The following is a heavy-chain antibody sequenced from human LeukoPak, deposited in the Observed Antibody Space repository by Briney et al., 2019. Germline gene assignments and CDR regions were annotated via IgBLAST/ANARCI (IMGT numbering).Heavy chain of an antibody. CDR2: ISGSGGST. Sequence: PGGSLRLSCAASGFTFSSYAMSWVRQAPGKGLEWVSAISGSGGSTYYADSVKGRFTISRDNSKNTLYLQMNSLRAEDTAVYYCATSPRGWYYFDYWGQGTWSPSPQ. CDR1: GFTFSSYA. CDR3: ATSPRGWYYFDY. J-gene: IGHJ4*02. V-gene: IGHV3-23*01. D-gene: IGHD2-15*01.